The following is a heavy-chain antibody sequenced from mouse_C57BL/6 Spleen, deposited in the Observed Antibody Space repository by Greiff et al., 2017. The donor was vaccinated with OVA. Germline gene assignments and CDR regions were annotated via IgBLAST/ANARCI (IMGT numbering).Heavy chain of an antibody. CDR2: IYPGDGDT. CDR3: ARSEGNDAMDY. D-gene: IGHD2-1*01. V-gene: IGHV1-80*01. Sequence: VHLVESGAELVKPGASVKISCKASGYAFSSYWMNWVKQRPGKGLEWIGQIYPGDGDTNYNGKFKGKATLTADKSSSTAYMQLSSLTSEDSAVYFCARSEGNDAMDYWGQGTSVTVSS. J-gene: IGHJ4*01. CDR1: GYAFSSYW.